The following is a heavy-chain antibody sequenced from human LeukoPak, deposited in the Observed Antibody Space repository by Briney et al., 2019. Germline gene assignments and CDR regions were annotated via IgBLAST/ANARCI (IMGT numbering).Heavy chain of an antibody. CDR2: INSDGSST. Sequence: PGGSLRLSCAASGSTFSSYWMHWVRQAPGKGLVWVSRINSDGSSTSYADSVKGRFTISRDNAKNTLYLQMNSLRAEDTAVYYCARERVVVTAIEDCYHGMDVWGQGTTVTVSS. CDR3: ARERVVVTAIEDCYHGMDV. CDR1: GSTFSSYW. J-gene: IGHJ6*02. V-gene: IGHV3-74*01. D-gene: IGHD2-21*02.